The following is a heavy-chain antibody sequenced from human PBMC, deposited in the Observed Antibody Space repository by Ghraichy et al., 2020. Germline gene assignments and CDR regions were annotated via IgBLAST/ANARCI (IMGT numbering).Heavy chain of an antibody. D-gene: IGHD3-16*02. V-gene: IGHV4-59*01. CDR3: ARVSPYYDYVWGSYRPNSWFDP. CDR1: GGSISSYY. Sequence: SETLSLTCTVSGGSISSYYWSWIRQPPGKGLEWIGYIYYSGSTNYNPSLKSRVTLSLDTSKNQFSLKLTSVTAADTAVYYCARVSPYYDYVWGSYRPNSWFDPWGQGTLVTVSS. J-gene: IGHJ5*02. CDR2: IYYSGST.